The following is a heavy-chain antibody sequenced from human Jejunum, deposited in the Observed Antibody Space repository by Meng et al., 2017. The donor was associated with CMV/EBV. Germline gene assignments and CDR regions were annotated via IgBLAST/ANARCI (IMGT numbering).Heavy chain of an antibody. D-gene: IGHD4-23*01. V-gene: IGHV3-7*01. CDR3: AKDESLVVTWYYGMDV. CDR1: TFSGHW. CDR2: INEDGREK. J-gene: IGHJ6*02. Sequence: TFSGHWMTWIRQAPGKGLEWVANINEDGREKYDVDSVKGRFTISRDNSKNTLYLQMNSLRAEDTAVYYCAKDESLVVTWYYGMDVWGQGTTVTVSS.